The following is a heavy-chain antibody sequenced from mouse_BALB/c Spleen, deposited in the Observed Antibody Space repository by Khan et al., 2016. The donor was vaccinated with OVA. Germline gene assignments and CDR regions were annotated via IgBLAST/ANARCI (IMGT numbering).Heavy chain of an antibody. CDR1: GYTFTDFA. V-gene: IGHV1S137*01. CDR2: ISTYYGDA. D-gene: IGHD1-1*02. Sequence: QVQLQQSGAELARPGVAVKISCKGSGYTFTDFAMHWVKRGHTKSLERIGVISTYYGDADYNQKFKGKASMTADKSSSTAYMELPRLTSEDSAIYYCVRGGRFAYWGQGTLVTVSA. J-gene: IGHJ3*01. CDR3: VRGGRFAY.